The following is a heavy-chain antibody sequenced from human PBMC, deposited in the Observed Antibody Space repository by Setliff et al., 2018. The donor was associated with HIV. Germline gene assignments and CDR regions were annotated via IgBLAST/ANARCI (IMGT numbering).Heavy chain of an antibody. J-gene: IGHJ4*02. CDR2: IYYSGST. D-gene: IGHD2-8*01. CDR3: ARDLMAPDRYFDY. V-gene: IGHV4-39*07. Sequence: SETLSLTCTVSGGSMTSSNYYWGWIRQPPGKGLEWIGSIYYSGSTYYNPSLKSRVTISVDTSKNQFSLKLSSVTAADTAVYYCARDLMAPDRYFDYWGQGTLVTVSS. CDR1: GGSMTSSNYY.